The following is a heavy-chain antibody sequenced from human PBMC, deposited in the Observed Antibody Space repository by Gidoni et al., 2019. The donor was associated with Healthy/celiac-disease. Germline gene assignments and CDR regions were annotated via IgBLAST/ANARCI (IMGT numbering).Heavy chain of an antibody. V-gene: IGHV3-23*01. Sequence: EVQLLESGGGLVQPGGSLRLSCAASGFTFSSYAMSWARQAQGKGLEGVSAISGSGGSTYYADSVKGRFTISRDNSKNTLYLQMNSLRAEDTAVYYCAKCDAWVATRLFDYWGQGTLVTVSS. J-gene: IGHJ4*02. CDR3: AKCDAWVATRLFDY. CDR2: ISGSGGST. D-gene: IGHD5-12*01. CDR1: GFTFSSYA.